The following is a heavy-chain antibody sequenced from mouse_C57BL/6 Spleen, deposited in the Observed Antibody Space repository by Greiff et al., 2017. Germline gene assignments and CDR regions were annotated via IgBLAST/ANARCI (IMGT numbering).Heavy chain of an antibody. J-gene: IGHJ2*01. CDR1: GYTFTSYW. V-gene: IGHV1-55*01. D-gene: IGHD2-1*01. CDR3: ARSLPVYYGNWGGFFDY. Sequence: QVQLQQPGAELVKPGASVKMSCKASGYTFTSYWITWVKQRPGQGLEWIGDIYPGSGSTNYNEKFKSKATLTVDTSSSTAYMQLSSLTSEDSAVYYFARSLPVYYGNWGGFFDYWGQGTTLTVSS. CDR2: IYPGSGST.